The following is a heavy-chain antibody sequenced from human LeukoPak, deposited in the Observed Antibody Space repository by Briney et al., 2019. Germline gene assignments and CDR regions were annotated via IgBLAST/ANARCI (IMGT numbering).Heavy chain of an antibody. CDR3: AKVLTYSSSDIDY. Sequence: GGSLRLSCAASGFTFFSYGMQWVRQAPGKGLEWVAFIRYDGSNKYYADSAKGRFTISRDNSKNTLYLQMNSLRAEDTAVYYCAKVLTYSSSDIDYWGQGTLVTVSS. CDR2: IRYDGSNK. V-gene: IGHV3-30*02. D-gene: IGHD6-13*01. CDR1: GFTFFSYG. J-gene: IGHJ4*02.